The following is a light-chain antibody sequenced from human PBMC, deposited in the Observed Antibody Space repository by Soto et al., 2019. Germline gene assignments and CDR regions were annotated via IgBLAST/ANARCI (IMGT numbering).Light chain of an antibody. V-gene: IGKV3-11*01. Sequence: EIVLTQSPATLSLSPGDRATLSCRASHSVGSLLAWYQQKPGQAPRLLIYFASNRATGVPDRFGGSGSGTDFTLTIDSLEPEDFALCYCQQRSSWPWTFGQGTRVEIK. CDR1: HSVGSL. CDR2: FAS. CDR3: QQRSSWPWT. J-gene: IGKJ1*01.